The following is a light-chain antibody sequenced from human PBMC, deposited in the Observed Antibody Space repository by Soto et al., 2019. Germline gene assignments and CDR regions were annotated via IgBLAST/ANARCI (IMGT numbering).Light chain of an antibody. Sequence: QSALTQPASVSGAPGQSITISCTGTSSDVGGHNLLSWYQQHPGKAPKAIIYEAYRRPSGVSPRFSGSKSGNTASLTISALQPEDEAAYYFCSYAAGTIVSVFGTGTKGTVL. CDR3: CSYAAGTIVSV. CDR1: SSDVGGHNL. J-gene: IGLJ1*01. CDR2: EAY. V-gene: IGLV2-23*01.